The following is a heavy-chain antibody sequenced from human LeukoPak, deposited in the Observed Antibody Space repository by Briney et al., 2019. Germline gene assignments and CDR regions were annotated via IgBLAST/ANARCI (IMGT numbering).Heavy chain of an antibody. J-gene: IGHJ3*02. CDR1: GYSISSGCY. V-gene: IGHV4-38-2*02. CDR3: AKSNGYGLVDI. D-gene: IGHD3-10*01. CDR2: IYHSGST. Sequence: PSETLSLTCTVSGYSISSGCYWGWIRQPPGKGLEWIGSIYHSGSTNYNPSLKSRVTISLDTSRNQFSLKLNSVTAADTAVYYCAKSNGYGLVDIWGQGTMVTVSS.